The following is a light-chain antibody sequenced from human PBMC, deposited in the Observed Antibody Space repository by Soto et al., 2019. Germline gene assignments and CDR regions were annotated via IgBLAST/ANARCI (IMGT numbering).Light chain of an antibody. J-gene: IGKJ2*01. V-gene: IGKV1-16*02. Sequence: DIQMTQSPSSLSASVGDRVTITCRARQGISNYLDWFQQKPGEAPKSLIYAASTLQSGVPSKFSGSGSGTDLTLTISSLQPEDFATYYCQQYKSYPYIFGQGTKQEIK. CDR3: QQYKSYPYI. CDR2: AAS. CDR1: QGISNY.